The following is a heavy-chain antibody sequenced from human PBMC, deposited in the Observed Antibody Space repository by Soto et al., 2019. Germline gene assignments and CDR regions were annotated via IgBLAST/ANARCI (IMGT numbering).Heavy chain of an antibody. V-gene: IGHV4-61*01. CDR3: AASSPPGTSSYYAMDV. CDR2: FYDSGST. CDR1: GGSVSSGSFY. Sequence: SETLSLTCIVSGGSVSSGSFYWRWIRQPPGKGLEWIGYFYDSGSTNYNPSLKSRVTMSEDTSRNQFSLKLSSVTAAATAGYYCAASSPPGTSSYYAMDVWGQGTTVTVS. J-gene: IGHJ6*02. D-gene: IGHD1-1*01.